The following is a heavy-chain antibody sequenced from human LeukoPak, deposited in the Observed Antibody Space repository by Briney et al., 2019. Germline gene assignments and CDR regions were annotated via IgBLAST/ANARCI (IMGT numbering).Heavy chain of an antibody. J-gene: IGHJ6*02. D-gene: IGHD6-19*01. CDR1: GGSISPYY. Sequence: PSETLSLTCTVSGGSISPYYWSWIRQPPGKGLERIGYISDSGSADYSPSLKSRVTISIDTSKNQISLKVASVTAADTAVYYCVRDFWQKRDRQWYYYGLDVWGQGTTVTVSS. V-gene: IGHV4-59*01. CDR3: VRDFWQKRDRQWYYYGLDV. CDR2: ISDSGSA.